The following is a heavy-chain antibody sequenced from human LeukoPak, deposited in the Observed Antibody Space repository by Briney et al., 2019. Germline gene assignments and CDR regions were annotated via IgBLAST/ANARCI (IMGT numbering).Heavy chain of an antibody. V-gene: IGHV3-30-3*01. CDR2: ISFDGTNK. J-gene: IGHJ3*02. CDR3: AKDVDCSGGSCWFDAVDT. Sequence: LPGRSLRLSCAASGFTFSNSAMHWVRQAPGKGLEWVAVISFDGTNKYYADSVKGRFTISRDNSQNTLYLQMNSLRVEDTAVYYCAKDVDCSGGSCWFDAVDTWGQGTMVTVSA. D-gene: IGHD2-15*01. CDR1: GFTFSNSA.